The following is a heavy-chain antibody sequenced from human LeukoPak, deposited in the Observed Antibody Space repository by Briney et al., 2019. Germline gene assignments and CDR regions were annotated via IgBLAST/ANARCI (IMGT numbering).Heavy chain of an antibody. D-gene: IGHD3-3*01. CDR3: ARGPFTIFEGVLDP. CDR2: INPNSGGT. V-gene: IGHV1-2*06. J-gene: IGHJ5*02. Sequence: GASVKVSCKASGYTFTGYYMHWVRQAPGQGLEWMGRINPNSGGTNYAQKFQGRVTMTRDTSISTANMELSRLRSDDTAVYYCARGPFTIFEGVLDPWGQGTLVTVSS. CDR1: GYTFTGYY.